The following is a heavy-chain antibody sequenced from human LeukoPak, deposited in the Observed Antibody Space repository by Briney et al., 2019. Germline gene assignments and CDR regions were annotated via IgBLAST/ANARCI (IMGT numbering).Heavy chain of an antibody. CDR2: IYYSGST. V-gene: IGHV4-39*07. D-gene: IGHD3-22*01. CDR3: AKITMTVYAFDI. J-gene: IGHJ3*02. CDR1: GGSISSSSYY. Sequence: PSETLSLTCTVSGGSISSSSYYWGWIRQPPGKGLEWIGSIYYSGSTYYNPSLKSRVTISVDTPKNQFSLKLSSVTAAGTAVYYCAKITMTVYAFDIWGQGTMVTVSS.